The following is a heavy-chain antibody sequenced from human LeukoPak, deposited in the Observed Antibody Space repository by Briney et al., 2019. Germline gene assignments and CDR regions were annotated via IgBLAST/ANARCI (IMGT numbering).Heavy chain of an antibody. CDR1: GGSISSSAHY. CDR2: VFYGGNT. Sequence: NPSETLSLTCTVSGGSISSSAHYWDCLRQPPGKGLEWIVTVFYGGNTYYNPHLNTRVTISVDTSKNQFSLKVTSLTAADTALYYCARSVNSYYFDSWGQGTLVTVSS. D-gene: IGHD5/OR15-5a*01. V-gene: IGHV4-39*01. J-gene: IGHJ4*02. CDR3: ARSVNSYYFDS.